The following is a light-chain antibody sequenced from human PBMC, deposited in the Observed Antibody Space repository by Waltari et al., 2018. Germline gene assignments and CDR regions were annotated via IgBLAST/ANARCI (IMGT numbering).Light chain of an antibody. J-gene: IGLJ3*02. CDR3: AAWDDSLNGV. Sequence: SVLTQPPSASGTPGQRVTISCSGTSSNIGRNSVNWYQQVPGTAPKLLIYNNSQRPSGVPDRVSGYKSGTSASLDISGLQSEDEADYYCAAWDDSLNGVFGGGTKLTVL. CDR1: SSNIGRNS. CDR2: NNS. V-gene: IGLV1-44*01.